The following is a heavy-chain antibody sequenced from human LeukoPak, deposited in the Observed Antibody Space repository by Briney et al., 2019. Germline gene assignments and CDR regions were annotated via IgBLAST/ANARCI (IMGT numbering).Heavy chain of an antibody. D-gene: IGHD3-3*01. CDR2: ISGGGGST. J-gene: IGHJ4*02. V-gene: IGHV3-23*01. CDR1: GFTFSSYA. Sequence: PGGSLRLSCAASGFTFSSYAMSWVRQAPGKGLEWVSVISGGGGSTHYADSVKGRFTISRDNAKNSLYLQMNSLRAEDTALYYCARDESGPAYWGQGTLVTVSS. CDR3: ARDESGPAY.